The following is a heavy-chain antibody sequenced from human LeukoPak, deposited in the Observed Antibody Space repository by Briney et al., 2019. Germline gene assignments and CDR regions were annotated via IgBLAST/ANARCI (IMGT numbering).Heavy chain of an antibody. CDR3: ARATPGGLHGYSFDY. CDR2: INPNSGGT. D-gene: IGHD5-24*01. CDR1: GYTFTGYY. J-gene: IGHJ4*02. Sequence: ASVKVSCKASGYTFTGYYMHWVRQAPGQGLEWMGWINPNSGGTYYAQKFQGRVTMTRDTSISTAYMELTSLRSGDTAVYYCARATPGGLHGYSFDYWGQGTVVTVYS. V-gene: IGHV1-2*02.